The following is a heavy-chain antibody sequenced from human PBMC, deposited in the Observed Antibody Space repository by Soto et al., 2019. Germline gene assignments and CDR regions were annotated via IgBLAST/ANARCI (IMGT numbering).Heavy chain of an antibody. CDR1: GFTFSSYG. D-gene: IGHD3-16*01. CDR3: AKTAGYDYVWGSSGLDP. Sequence: QVQLVESGGGVVQPGRSLRLSCAASGFTFSSYGMHWVRQAPGKVLEWVAVISYDGSDKYYADSVKGRFTISRDDSKNTLYLQMNRLRSEDTAVYYCAKTAGYDYVWGSSGLDPWGQGTLVTISS. CDR2: ISYDGSDK. J-gene: IGHJ5*02. V-gene: IGHV3-30*18.